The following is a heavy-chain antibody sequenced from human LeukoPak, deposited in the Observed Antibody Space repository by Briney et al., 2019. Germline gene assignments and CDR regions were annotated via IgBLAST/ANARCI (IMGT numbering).Heavy chain of an antibody. Sequence: SETLSLTRTVSGGSISDYYWIWIRQPPGKGLEWVGHISNKGKANYSPSLNSRVTISVDKSRNQFSLNLSSVTAADTAVYYCAREYYSLSGRNWFDPWGQGTLVTVSS. CDR1: GGSISDYY. CDR2: ISNKGKA. V-gene: IGHV4-59*01. CDR3: AREYYSLSGRNWFDP. D-gene: IGHD3-10*01. J-gene: IGHJ5*02.